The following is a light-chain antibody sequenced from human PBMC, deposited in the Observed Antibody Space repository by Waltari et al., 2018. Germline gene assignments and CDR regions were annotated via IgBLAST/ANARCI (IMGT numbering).Light chain of an antibody. CDR2: DVN. Sequence: QSALTQPASVSGSPGQSITISCTGTSSAVGGYTYVSWYQQHPDKAPKLMIYDVNNRASGVSNRFSGSKSGNTASLTISGLQAEDEADYYCSSYTSSSTLFGGGTKLTVL. CDR1: SSAVGGYTY. J-gene: IGLJ2*01. CDR3: SSYTSSSTL. V-gene: IGLV2-14*03.